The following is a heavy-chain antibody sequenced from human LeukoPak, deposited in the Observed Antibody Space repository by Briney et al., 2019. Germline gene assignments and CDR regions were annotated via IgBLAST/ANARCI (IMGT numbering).Heavy chain of an antibody. J-gene: IGHJ5*02. CDR3: AREHCSSTSCYYKKEDWFDP. V-gene: IGHV4-4*02. Sequence: PSGTLSLTCAVSGGSISSSNWWSWVRQPPGEGLEWIGEIYHSGSTNYNPSLKSRVTISVDKSKNQFSLKLSSVTAADTAVYYCAREHCSSTSCYYKKEDWFDPWGQGTLVTVSS. D-gene: IGHD2-2*01. CDR2: IYHSGST. CDR1: GGSISSSNW.